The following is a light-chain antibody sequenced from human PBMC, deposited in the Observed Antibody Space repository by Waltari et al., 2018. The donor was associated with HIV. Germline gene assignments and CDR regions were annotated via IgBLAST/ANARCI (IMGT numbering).Light chain of an antibody. J-gene: IGLJ3*02. CDR1: SSDVGSSNL. CDR2: EVS. V-gene: IGLV2-23*02. Sequence: QSALTQPASVSGSPGPSITISCTGTSSDVGSSNLVSWYQQHPGKAPKLMIYEVSKRPSGVSNRFSGSKSGNTASLTISGLQAEDEADYYCCSYAGSSTWVFGGGTKLTVL. CDR3: CSYAGSSTWV.